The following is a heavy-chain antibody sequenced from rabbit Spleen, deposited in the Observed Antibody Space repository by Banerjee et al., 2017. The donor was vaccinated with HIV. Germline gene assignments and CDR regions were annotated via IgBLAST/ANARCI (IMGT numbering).Heavy chain of an antibody. J-gene: IGHJ6*01. CDR2: IDTGSSGFT. Sequence: QSLEESGGDLVKPGASLTLTCTASGVSFTFNSYMCWVRQAPGKGLEWIACIDTGSSGFTYFATWAKGRFTISMTSSTTVTLQVTRLTAADTATYFCARDTSSSFSSYGMDLWGPGTLVTVS. CDR1: GVSFTFNSY. D-gene: IGHD1-1*01. V-gene: IGHV1S40*01. CDR3: ARDTSSSFSSYGMDL.